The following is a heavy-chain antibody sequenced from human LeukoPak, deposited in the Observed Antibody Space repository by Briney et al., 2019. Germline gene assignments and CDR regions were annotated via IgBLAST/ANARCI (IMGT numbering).Heavy chain of an antibody. CDR2: IKQDGSEK. CDR1: GFTFSSYW. D-gene: IGHD3-22*01. J-gene: IGHJ4*02. Sequence: GGSLRLSCAASGFTFSSYWMSWVRQAPGRGLEWVANIKQDGSEKYYVDSVKGRFTISRDNAKNSLYLQMNSLRAEDTAVYYCARTDTLYYDSSGYYEFTDYWGQGTLVTVSS. CDR3: ARTDTLYYDSSGYYEFTDY. V-gene: IGHV3-7*01.